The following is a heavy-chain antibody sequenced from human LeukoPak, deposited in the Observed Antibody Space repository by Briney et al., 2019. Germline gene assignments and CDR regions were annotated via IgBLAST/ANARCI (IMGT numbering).Heavy chain of an antibody. CDR1: GFTFRNYV. J-gene: IGHJ4*02. D-gene: IGHD4-17*01. Sequence: GGSQRLSCVASGFTFRNYVMNWVRQAPGKGLEWVSAIGGTDGTTFYADSVKGRFTISRDNAKNTLYLQMNSLRAEDTAVYYCARGRTTSTFLDYWGQGTLVTVSS. CDR2: IGGTDGTT. CDR3: ARGRTTSTFLDY. V-gene: IGHV3-23*01.